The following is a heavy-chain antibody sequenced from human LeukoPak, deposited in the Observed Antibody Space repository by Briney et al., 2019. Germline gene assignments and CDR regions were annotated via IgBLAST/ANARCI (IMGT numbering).Heavy chain of an antibody. CDR2: INPNSGGT. D-gene: IGHD6-13*01. V-gene: IGHV1-2*06. CDR3: AVYSSSWWENWFDP. Sequence: GASVKVSCKASGYTFTCYYMHWVWQAQGQGLEWMGRINPNSGGTNYAQKFKGRVTMTRDTSISTAYMELSRLRSDDTAVYYCAVYSSSWWENWFDPWGQGTLVTVSS. J-gene: IGHJ5*02. CDR1: GYTFTCYY.